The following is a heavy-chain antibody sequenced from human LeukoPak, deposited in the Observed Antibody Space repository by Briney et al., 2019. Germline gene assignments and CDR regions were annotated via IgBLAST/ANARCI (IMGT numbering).Heavy chain of an antibody. V-gene: IGHV4-39*01. J-gene: IGHJ6*02. CDR2: IYYSGST. CDR3: ASPAVAGPPTRHYYYYGMDV. D-gene: IGHD6-19*01. CDR1: GGSISSSSYY. Sequence: SETLSLTCTVSGGSISSSSYYWGWIRQPPGKGLEWIGSIYYSGSTYYNPSLKSQVTISVDTSKNQFSLKLSSVTAADTAVYYCASPAVAGPPTRHYYYYGMDVWGQGTTVTVSS.